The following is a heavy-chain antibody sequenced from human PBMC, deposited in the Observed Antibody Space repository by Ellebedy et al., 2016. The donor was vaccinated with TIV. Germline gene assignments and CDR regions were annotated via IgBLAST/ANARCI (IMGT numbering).Heavy chain of an antibody. J-gene: IGHJ4*02. CDR2: ISRNGGGT. Sequence: PGGSLRLSCAASGFTFSIYAMGWVRQAPGKGLEWVSTISRNGGGTYYAGSVEGRFTISRDNSNNTLWLQMSGLRAEDTDRYLCAKDLGIERQWGFDYWGQGTLVTVSS. CDR3: AKDLGIERQWGFDY. D-gene: IGHD1-26*01. V-gene: IGHV3-23*01. CDR1: GFTFSIYA.